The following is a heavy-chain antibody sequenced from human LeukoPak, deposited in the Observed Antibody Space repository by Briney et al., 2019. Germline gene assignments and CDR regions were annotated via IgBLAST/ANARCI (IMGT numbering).Heavy chain of an antibody. CDR3: AKPSTMIVVARTGFDY. CDR2: ISYDESNK. V-gene: IGHV3-30*18. CDR1: GFTFSSYG. Sequence: GGSLRLSCAASGFTFSSYGMHWVRQAPGKGLEWVAVISYDESNKSYADSVKGRFTISRDNSKSTLYLQMNSLRAEDTAVYYCAKPSTMIVVARTGFDYWGQGTLVTVSS. J-gene: IGHJ4*02. D-gene: IGHD3-22*01.